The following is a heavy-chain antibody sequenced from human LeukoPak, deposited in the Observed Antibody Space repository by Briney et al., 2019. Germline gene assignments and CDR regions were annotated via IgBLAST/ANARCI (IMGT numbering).Heavy chain of an antibody. Sequence: GRSLRLSCAASGFTFSSYGMHWVRQAPGKGLEWVAVIWYDGSNKYYADSVKGRFTISRDNSKNTLYLQMNSLRAEDTAVYYCVKASGPYNWFDPWGQGTLVTVSS. D-gene: IGHD3-3*01. J-gene: IGHJ5*02. CDR2: IWYDGSNK. V-gene: IGHV3-33*01. CDR3: VKASGPYNWFDP. CDR1: GFTFSSYG.